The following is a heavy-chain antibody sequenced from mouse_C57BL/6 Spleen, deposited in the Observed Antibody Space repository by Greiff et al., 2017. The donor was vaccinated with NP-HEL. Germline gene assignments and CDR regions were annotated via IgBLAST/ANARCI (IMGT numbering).Heavy chain of an antibody. V-gene: IGHV5-6*02. D-gene: IGHD1-1*01. CDR1: GFTFSSYG. CDR2: ISSGGSYT. CDR3: ARQGRSEDAMDY. J-gene: IGHJ4*01. Sequence: DVMLVESGGDLVKPGGSLKLSCAASGFTFSSYGMSWVRQTPDKRLEWVATISSGGSYTYYPDSVKGRFTISRDNAKNTLYLQMSSLKSEDTAMYYCARQGRSEDAMDYWGQGTSVTVSS.